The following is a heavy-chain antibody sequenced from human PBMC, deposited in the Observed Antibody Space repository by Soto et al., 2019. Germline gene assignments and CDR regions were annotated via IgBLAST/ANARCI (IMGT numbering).Heavy chain of an antibody. Sequence: EVPLVESGGGLVQPGGSLRLSCAASGFTVSSNYMSWVRQAPGKGLEWVSIIYSDGSTYYADSVKGRFTISRHNSKNTLYLQMNSLRAEDTAVYYCARYIAAAFDYWGQGTLVTVSS. D-gene: IGHD6-13*01. J-gene: IGHJ4*02. CDR1: GFTVSSNY. CDR3: ARYIAAAFDY. CDR2: IYSDGST. V-gene: IGHV3-53*04.